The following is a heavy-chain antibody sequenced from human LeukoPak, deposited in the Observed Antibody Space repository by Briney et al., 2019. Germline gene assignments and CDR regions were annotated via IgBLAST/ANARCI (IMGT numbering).Heavy chain of an antibody. CDR3: ARDVESCSGGSCGPNWFDP. CDR2: IYYNGST. D-gene: IGHD2-15*01. CDR1: GGSISSSSYY. J-gene: IGHJ5*02. Sequence: SETLSLTCTVSGGSISSSSYYWGWIRQPPGKGLEWIGSIYYNGSTYYNPSLKSRVTISVDTSKNQFSLKLSSVTAADTAVYYCARDVESCSGGSCGPNWFDPWGQGTLVTVSS. V-gene: IGHV4-39*07.